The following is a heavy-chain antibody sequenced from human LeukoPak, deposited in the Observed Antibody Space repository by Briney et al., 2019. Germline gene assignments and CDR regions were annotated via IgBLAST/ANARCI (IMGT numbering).Heavy chain of an antibody. CDR2: ISSSGSTI. V-gene: IGHV3-11*01. CDR1: EVTFSDHY. J-gene: IGHJ4*02. D-gene: IGHD3-22*01. CDR3: ARDGAYYYDSSGYYFDY. Sequence: GGSLRLSCAASEVTFSDHYMTWIRQAPGKGLEWVSYISSSGSTIYYADSVKGRFTISRDNAKKSLYLQMNSLRAEDTAVYYCARDGAYYYDSSGYYFDYWGQGTLVTVSS.